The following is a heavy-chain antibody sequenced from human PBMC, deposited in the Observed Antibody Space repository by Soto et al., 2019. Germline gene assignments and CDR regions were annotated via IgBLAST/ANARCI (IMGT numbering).Heavy chain of an antibody. CDR2: IVPMYDTP. CDR3: ATEWGNRPVAGSEAFPI. V-gene: IGHV1-69*06. J-gene: IGHJ3*02. CDR1: GGAFSSSA. Sequence: QVQLVQSGAEVRTAGSSVRVSCKASGGAFSSSAISWVRQAPGHGLEWVGGIVPMYDTPNYAQKFQGRVSISEDKYTTTAFMELNSLTSEDTAVYFRATEWGNRPVAGSEAFPIWGQGTVVSVSS. D-gene: IGHD3-16*01.